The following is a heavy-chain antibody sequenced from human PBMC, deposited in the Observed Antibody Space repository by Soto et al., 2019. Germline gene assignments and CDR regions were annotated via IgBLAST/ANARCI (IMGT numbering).Heavy chain of an antibody. D-gene: IGHD3-22*01. CDR1: GGSISSSNW. V-gene: IGHV4-4*02. J-gene: IGHJ4*02. CDR2: IYHSGST. CDR3: ARESPGGSGYYLFDY. Sequence: VQLQESGPGLVKPSGTLSLTCAVSGGSISSSNWWSWVLQPPGKGLEWIGEIYHSGSTNYKPSLKSRVTIAGDKSKHQFSLKLSSVTAADTAVYYCARESPGGSGYYLFDYWGQGTLVTVSS.